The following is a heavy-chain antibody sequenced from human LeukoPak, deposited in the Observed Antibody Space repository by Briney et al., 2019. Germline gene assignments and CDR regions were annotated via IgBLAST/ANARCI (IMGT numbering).Heavy chain of an antibody. Sequence: PGGSLRLSCAASGFTFTSYAMNWVRQAPGKGLEWVSAISGSGDNTYFADSLKGRFTITRDNSKNTLYLQMNSLRAEDMAVYYCARVAIFGVVIRYFDYWGQGTLVTDSS. D-gene: IGHD3-3*01. J-gene: IGHJ4*02. V-gene: IGHV3-23*01. CDR1: GFTFTSYA. CDR2: ISGSGDNT. CDR3: ARVAIFGVVIRYFDY.